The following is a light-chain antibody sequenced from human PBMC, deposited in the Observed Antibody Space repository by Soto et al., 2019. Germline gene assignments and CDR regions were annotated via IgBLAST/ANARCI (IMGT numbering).Light chain of an antibody. CDR2: GAS. J-gene: IGKJ5*01. CDR3: HQRSNWPPIT. Sequence: EIVLTQSPGTLSLSPGERATLSCRASQSVSNNYLAWYQQKPGQAPRLLIYGASNRATGIPDRFSGSGSGTDFTLTISRLEPEDFAVYYCHQRSNWPPITFGQGTRLEI. V-gene: IGKV3D-20*02. CDR1: QSVSNNY.